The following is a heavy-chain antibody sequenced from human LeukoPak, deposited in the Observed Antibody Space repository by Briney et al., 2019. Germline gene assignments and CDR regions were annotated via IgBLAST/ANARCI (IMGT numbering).Heavy chain of an antibody. V-gene: IGHV4-61*02. CDR1: GGSISSGSYY. CDR2: IYTSGST. J-gene: IGHJ4*02. CDR3: ATEGGFLEWHMVY. D-gene: IGHD3-3*01. Sequence: SETLSLTCTVSGGSISSGSYYWSWIQQPAGKGLEWIGRIYTSGSTNYNPSLKSRVTISVDTSKNQFSLKLSSVTAADTAVYYCATEGGFLEWHMVYWGQGTLVTVSS.